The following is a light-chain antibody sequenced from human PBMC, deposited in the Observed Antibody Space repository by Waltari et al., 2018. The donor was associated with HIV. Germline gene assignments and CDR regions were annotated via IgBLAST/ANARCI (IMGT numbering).Light chain of an antibody. Sequence: QSALTQPPSASGSPGQTVTISCTGTSSAVGGYTSVSGYQQHPVKAPKLMIYEVSKRPSGVPDRFSGSKSGNTASLTVSGLQAEDEADYYGSSYAGSNTHVVFGGGTKLTVL. CDR2: EVS. CDR1: SSAVGGYTS. CDR3: SSYAGSNTHVV. V-gene: IGLV2-8*01. J-gene: IGLJ2*01.